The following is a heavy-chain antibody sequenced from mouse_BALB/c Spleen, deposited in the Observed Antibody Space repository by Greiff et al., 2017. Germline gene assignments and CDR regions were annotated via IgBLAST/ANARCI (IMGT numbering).Heavy chain of an antibody. CDR2: IRNKANGYTT. J-gene: IGHJ1*01. V-gene: IGHV7-3*02. CDR1: GFTFTDYY. D-gene: IGHD1-1*01. Sequence: EVKLVESGGGLVQPGGSLRLSCATSGFTFTDYYMSWVRQHPGKALEWLGFIRNKANGYTTEYSASVKGRFTISRDNSQSIPYLQMNTLRAEDSATDYCERDSITTVGPWYFDVWGAGTTVTDSA. CDR3: ERDSITTVGPWYFDV.